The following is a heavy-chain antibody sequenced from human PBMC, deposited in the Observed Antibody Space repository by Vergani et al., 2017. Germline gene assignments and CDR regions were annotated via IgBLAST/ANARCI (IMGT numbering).Heavy chain of an antibody. CDR2: FDPEDGET. V-gene: IGHV1-24*01. Sequence: QVQLVQSGAEVKKPGASVKVSCKVSGYTLTELSMHWVRQAPGKGLEWMGGFDPEDGETIYGQKFQGRVTTTGDTSAGTADMELSSLGSEATAVYYWATGYYGMDVWGQGTTVAVAS. CDR3: ATGYYGMDV. J-gene: IGHJ6*02. CDR1: GYTLTELS.